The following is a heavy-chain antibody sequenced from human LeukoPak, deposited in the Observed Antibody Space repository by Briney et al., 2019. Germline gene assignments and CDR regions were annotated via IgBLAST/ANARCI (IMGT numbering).Heavy chain of an antibody. Sequence: GGSLRLSCAASGFSFSSYAMSWVLQSSGEGLEWVSAISGFGADTFYAGFVKGRFTVSRDNSRNTLYLQLSSLRAEDTAIYYCAKDGGSNRGAFDIWGQGTMVTVSS. V-gene: IGHV3-23*01. D-gene: IGHD1-14*01. J-gene: IGHJ3*02. CDR1: GFSFSSYA. CDR3: AKDGGSNRGAFDI. CDR2: ISGFGADT.